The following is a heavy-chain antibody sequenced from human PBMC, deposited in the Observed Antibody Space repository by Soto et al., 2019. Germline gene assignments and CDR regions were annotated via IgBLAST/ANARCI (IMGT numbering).Heavy chain of an antibody. CDR2: TYYRSKWYN. Sequence: SQTLSLTCAISGDSVSSNSAAWNWIRQSPSRGLEWLGRTYYRSKWYNDYAVSVKSRITINPDTSKNQFSLQLNSVTPEDTAVFYCAREVITFGGVISLFDHWGQGTLVTVSS. D-gene: IGHD3-16*02. J-gene: IGHJ4*02. CDR3: AREVITFGGVISLFDH. CDR1: GDSVSSNSAA. V-gene: IGHV6-1*01.